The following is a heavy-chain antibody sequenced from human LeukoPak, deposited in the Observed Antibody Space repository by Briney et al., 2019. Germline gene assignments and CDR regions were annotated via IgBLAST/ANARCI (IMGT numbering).Heavy chain of an antibody. CDR2: ISYDGSNK. J-gene: IGHJ4*02. Sequence: GRSLRLSCAASGFTFSSYAMHWVRQAPGKGPEWVAVISYDGSNKYYADSVKGRFTISRDNSKNTLYLQMNSLRAEDTAVYYCASGRHSSGWTHYFDYWGQGTLVTVSS. CDR3: ASGRHSSGWTHYFDY. V-gene: IGHV3-30-3*01. CDR1: GFTFSSYA. D-gene: IGHD3-22*01.